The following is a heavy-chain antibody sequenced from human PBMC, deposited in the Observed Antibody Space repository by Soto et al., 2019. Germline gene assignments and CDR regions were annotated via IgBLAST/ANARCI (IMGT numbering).Heavy chain of an antibody. Sequence: QVQLQESGPGLVKPSQTLSLTCTVSGGSISSGDYYWSWIRQPPGKGLEWIGYIYYSGSTYYNPSLKSRVTISVDTSKNQFSLKLSSVTAADTAVYYCARDFRYYDFYYYGMDVWGQGTTVTVSS. CDR3: ARDFRYYDFYYYGMDV. CDR2: IYYSGST. CDR1: GGSISSGDYY. J-gene: IGHJ6*02. V-gene: IGHV4-30-4*01. D-gene: IGHD3-3*01.